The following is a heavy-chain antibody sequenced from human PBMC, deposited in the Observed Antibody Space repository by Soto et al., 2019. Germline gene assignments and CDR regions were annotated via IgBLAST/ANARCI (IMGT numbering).Heavy chain of an antibody. CDR1: GFSLTTSGVG. D-gene: IGHD4-17*01. Sequence: QITLKESGPTVVKPTQTLTLTCTFSGFSLTTSGVGVAWIRQPPGKALEWLALVYGNDDKRYRPSVKNRLTITRDSSRSHVVLTMTNLTPVDTATYYCAHRRVAAVTTFDFWGQGSQVTVSS. CDR3: AHRRVAAVTTFDF. J-gene: IGHJ4*02. V-gene: IGHV2-5*01. CDR2: VYGNDDK.